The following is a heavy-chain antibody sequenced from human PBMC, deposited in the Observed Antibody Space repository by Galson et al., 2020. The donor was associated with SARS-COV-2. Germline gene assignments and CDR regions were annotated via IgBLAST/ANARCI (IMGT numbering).Heavy chain of an antibody. V-gene: IGHV1-2*02. CDR1: GYTFTGYY. Sequence: ASVKVSCKASGYTFTGYYMHWVRQAPGQGLEWMGWINPNSGGTNYAQKFQGRVTMTRDTSISTAYMELSRLRSDDTAVYYCARDPLDCSSTSCQLGGYYYGMDVWGQGTTVTVSS. CDR3: ARDPLDCSSTSCQLGGYYYGMDV. J-gene: IGHJ6*02. D-gene: IGHD2-2*01. CDR2: INPNSGGT.